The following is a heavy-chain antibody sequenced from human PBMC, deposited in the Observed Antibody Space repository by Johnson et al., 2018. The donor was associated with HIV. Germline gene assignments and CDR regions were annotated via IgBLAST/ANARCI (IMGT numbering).Heavy chain of an antibody. CDR2: ISSSGSTI. CDR1: GFTFSSYW. V-gene: IGHV3-48*04. J-gene: IGHJ3*02. CDR3: AKEQYYPDDAFDI. Sequence: VQLVESGGGLVQPGGSLRLSCAASGFTFSSYWMSWVRQAPGKGLEWVSYISSSGSTIYYADSVKGRFTISRDNAKNSLYLQMNSLRAEDTALYYCAKEQYYPDDAFDIWGQGTMVTVSS. D-gene: IGHD2/OR15-2a*01.